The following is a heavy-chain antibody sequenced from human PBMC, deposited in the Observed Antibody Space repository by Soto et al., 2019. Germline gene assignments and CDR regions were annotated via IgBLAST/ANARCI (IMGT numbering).Heavy chain of an antibody. Sequence: SETLSLTCAVYGGSFSGYYWSWIRQPPGKGLEWIGEINHSGSTNYNPSLKSRVTISVDTSKNQFSLKLSSVTAADTAVYYCAREVTTNAFDIWGQGTMVTVSS. CDR3: AREVTTNAFDI. CDR1: GGSFSGYY. D-gene: IGHD4-17*01. V-gene: IGHV4-34*01. CDR2: INHSGST. J-gene: IGHJ3*02.